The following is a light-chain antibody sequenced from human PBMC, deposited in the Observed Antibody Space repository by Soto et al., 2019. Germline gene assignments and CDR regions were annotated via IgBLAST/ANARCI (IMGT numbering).Light chain of an antibody. Sequence: QSVLTQPPSASGTPGQRVTISCSGSSSNIGINTVNWYQHLPGTAPKFLIYTDDQRPSGVPDRFSASKSGTSSSLAISGLQSEDEADYYCATWDDSLNAVVFGGGTKLTVL. CDR2: TDD. V-gene: IGLV1-44*01. J-gene: IGLJ2*01. CDR1: SSNIGINT. CDR3: ATWDDSLNAVV.